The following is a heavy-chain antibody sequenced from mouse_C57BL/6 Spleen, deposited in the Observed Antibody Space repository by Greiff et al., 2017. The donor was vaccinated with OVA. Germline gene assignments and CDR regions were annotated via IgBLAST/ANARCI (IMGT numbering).Heavy chain of an antibody. V-gene: IGHV1-50*01. Sequence: VQLQQPGAEPVKPGASVKLSCKASGYTFTSYWMQWVKQRPGQGLEWIGEIDPSDSYTNYNQKFKGKATLTVDTSSSTAYMQLSSLTSEDSAVYYCARDYGSSYVDYWGQGTTLTVSS. CDR3: ARDYGSSYVDY. J-gene: IGHJ2*01. CDR2: IDPSDSYT. D-gene: IGHD1-1*01. CDR1: GYTFTSYW.